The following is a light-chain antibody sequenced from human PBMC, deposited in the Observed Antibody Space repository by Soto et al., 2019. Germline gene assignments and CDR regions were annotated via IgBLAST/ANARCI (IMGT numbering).Light chain of an antibody. V-gene: IGLV2-11*01. CDR2: DVS. Sequence: QSALTQPRSVSGSPGQSVTISCTGTSSDVGGYNFVSWYQQYPGKAPKLIIYDVSKRPSGVPDRFSGSKSGNTASLTISGLQADDEADYSCCAYAGTYTLWVFGGGTKLTVL. CDR1: SSDVGGYNF. CDR3: CAYAGTYTLWV. J-gene: IGLJ3*02.